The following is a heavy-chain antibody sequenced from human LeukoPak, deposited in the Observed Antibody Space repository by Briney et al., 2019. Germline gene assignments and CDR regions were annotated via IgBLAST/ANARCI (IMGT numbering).Heavy chain of an antibody. V-gene: IGHV1-69*13. CDR3: ARFSAYDYGDSLRPPHTHLDY. Sequence: ASVKVSCKASGGTFSSYAISWVRQATGQGLEWMGGIIPIFGTANYAQKFQGRVTITADESTSTAYMELSSLRSEDTAVYYCARFSAYDYGDSLRPPHTHLDYWGQGTLVTVSS. J-gene: IGHJ4*02. CDR2: IIPIFGTA. CDR1: GGTFSSYA. D-gene: IGHD4-17*01.